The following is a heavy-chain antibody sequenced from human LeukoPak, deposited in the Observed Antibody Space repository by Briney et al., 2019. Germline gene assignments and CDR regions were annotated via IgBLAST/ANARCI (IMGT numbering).Heavy chain of an antibody. Sequence: KPSETLSLTCAVYGGSFSGYYWSWIRQHPGKGLEWIGSIYDSGSTYYNPSLKSRVTISVDTSKNQFSLKLNSVTAADTAVYYCARHYGPWGQGTLVTVSS. CDR2: IYDSGST. J-gene: IGHJ5*02. D-gene: IGHD3-16*01. CDR1: GGSFSGYY. V-gene: IGHV4-34*01. CDR3: ARHYGP.